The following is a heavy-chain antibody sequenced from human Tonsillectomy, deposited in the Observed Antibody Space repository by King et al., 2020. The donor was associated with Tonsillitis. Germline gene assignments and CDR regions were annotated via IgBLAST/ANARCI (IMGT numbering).Heavy chain of an antibody. CDR3: ASSGDSSGYYY. J-gene: IGHJ4*02. D-gene: IGHD3-22*01. Sequence: VQLQQWGAGLLKPSETLSLTCAVYGGSFSGYYWSWIRQPPGKGLDWIGEINHSGSTNYNPSLKSRVTISVDTSKNQFSLKLSSVTAADTAVYYCASSGDSSGYYYWGQGTLVTVSS. CDR2: INHSGST. V-gene: IGHV4-34*01. CDR1: GGSFSGYY.